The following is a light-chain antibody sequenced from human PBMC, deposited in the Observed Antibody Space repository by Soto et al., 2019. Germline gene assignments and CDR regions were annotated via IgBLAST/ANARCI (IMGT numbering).Light chain of an antibody. J-gene: IGKJ4*01. CDR2: DVS. Sequence: EIVLTQSPATLSLSPGARATLSCRASQSITTDLVWYQQKPGQPPRLLIYDVSNRATGIPARFSGSGSGTDFTLTISSLESEDSAVYYCQQRTQWPPTFGGGTKVE. CDR1: QSITTD. CDR3: QQRTQWPPT. V-gene: IGKV3-11*01.